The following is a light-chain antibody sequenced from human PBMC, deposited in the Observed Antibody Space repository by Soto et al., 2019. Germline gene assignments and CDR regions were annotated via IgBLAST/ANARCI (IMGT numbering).Light chain of an antibody. CDR2: VNN. CDR3: QSYDNSLTALV. J-gene: IGLJ2*01. V-gene: IGLV1-40*01. CDR1: SSNSGAGYD. Sequence: QSVLTQPPSVSGAPGQRVTISCTGSSSNSGAGYDVHWYQQLPGTAPKLLIYVNNNRPSGVPDRFSGSKSGTSASLAITGLQAEDEADYFCQSYDNSLTALVFGGGTKLTVL.